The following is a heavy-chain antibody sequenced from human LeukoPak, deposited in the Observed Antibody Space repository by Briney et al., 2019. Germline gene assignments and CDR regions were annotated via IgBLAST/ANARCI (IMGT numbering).Heavy chain of an antibody. V-gene: IGHV4-4*02. D-gene: IGHD3-22*01. J-gene: IGHJ4*02. Sequence: TSETLSLTCAVSGGSISSSNWWSWVRRPPGKGLEWIGEIYHSGSTNYNPSLKSRVTISVDTSKNQFSLKLSSVTAADTAVYYCARAGYYRYFDYWGQGTLVTVSS. CDR3: ARAGYYRYFDY. CDR2: IYHSGST. CDR1: GGSISSSNW.